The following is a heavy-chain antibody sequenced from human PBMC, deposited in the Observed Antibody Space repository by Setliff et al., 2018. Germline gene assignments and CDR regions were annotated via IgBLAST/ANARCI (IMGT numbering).Heavy chain of an antibody. D-gene: IGHD3-22*01. Sequence: PSETLSLTCAVSGFSITSGYYWGWIRQAPGKGLEWIGSLYHSGTTYYNPSLKRRVTISLDTSKNQFSLKLSSVTAADTAVYYCARQPEGGYYDSSGYYGMAPYYFDYWGQGTLVTVSS. J-gene: IGHJ4*02. CDR1: GFSITSGYY. V-gene: IGHV4-38-2*01. CDR3: ARQPEGGYYDSSGYYGMAPYYFDY. CDR2: LYHSGTT.